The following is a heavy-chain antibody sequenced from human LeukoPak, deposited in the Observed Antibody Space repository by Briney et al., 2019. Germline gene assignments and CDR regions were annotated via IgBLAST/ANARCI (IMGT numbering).Heavy chain of an antibody. CDR2: ISAYNGNT. V-gene: IGHV1-18*01. J-gene: IGHJ4*02. CDR3: ATEYYDYVWGSYYFDY. CDR1: GFTFTTYG. D-gene: IGHD3-16*01. Sequence: ALVKVSCKTSGFTFTTYGITWVRQAPGQGLEWMGWISAYNGNTNYAQKLQGRVTMTTDTSTSTAYMELRSLRSDDTAVYYCATEYYDYVWGSYYFDYWGQGTLVTVSS.